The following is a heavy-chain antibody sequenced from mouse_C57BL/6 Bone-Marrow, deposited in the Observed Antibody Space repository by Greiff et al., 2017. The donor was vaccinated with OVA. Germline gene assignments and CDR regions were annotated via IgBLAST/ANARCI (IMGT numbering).Heavy chain of an antibody. Sequence: EVQVVESEGGLVQPGSSMKLSCTASGFTFSDYYMAWVRQVPEKGLEWVANINYDGSSTYYLDSLKSRFIISRDNAKNILYLQMSSLKSEDTATYYCARDQDGYYYLDYWGQGTTLTVSS. D-gene: IGHD2-3*01. V-gene: IGHV5-16*01. J-gene: IGHJ2*01. CDR1: GFTFSDYY. CDR3: ARDQDGYYYLDY. CDR2: INYDGSST.